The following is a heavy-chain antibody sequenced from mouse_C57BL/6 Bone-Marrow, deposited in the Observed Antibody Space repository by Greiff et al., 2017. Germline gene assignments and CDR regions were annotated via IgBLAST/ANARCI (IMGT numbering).Heavy chain of an antibody. D-gene: IGHD1-1*01. CDR3: ARHDYYGSSPYFDY. CDR2: ISSGGSYT. J-gene: IGHJ2*01. CDR1: GFTFSSYG. V-gene: IGHV5-6*01. Sequence: EVQLVESGGDLVKPGGSLKLSCAASGFTFSSYGMSWVRQTPDKRLEWVATISSGGSYTYYPDSVKGRFTISRDKAKNTLYLQMSSLKSEDTAMYYGARHDYYGSSPYFDYWGQGTTLTVSS.